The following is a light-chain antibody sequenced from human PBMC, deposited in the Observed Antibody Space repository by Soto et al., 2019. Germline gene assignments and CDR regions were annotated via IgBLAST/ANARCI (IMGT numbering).Light chain of an antibody. V-gene: IGKV3-20*01. Sequence: EIVLTQSPGTVSLSPGETASLSCRASQTVSGSYLAWYQQKPGQAPRLLIYGTTSRATGVTDRFSGGGSVTAVTLTISGLEPEDFALYNCQQYGSAPPTFGGGTKVEIK. CDR1: QTVSGSY. CDR3: QQYGSAPPT. CDR2: GTT. J-gene: IGKJ4*01.